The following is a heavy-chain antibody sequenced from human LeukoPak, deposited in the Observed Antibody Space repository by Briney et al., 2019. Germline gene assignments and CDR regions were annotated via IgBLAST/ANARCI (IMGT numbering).Heavy chain of an antibody. V-gene: IGHV1-3*03. CDR3: ARDHCTNGVCYKGTLDY. J-gene: IGHJ4*02. D-gene: IGHD2-8*01. CDR1: GYTFTGYY. CDR2: INAGNANT. Sequence: ASVKVSYKASGYTFTGYYMHWVRQAPGQRLEWMGWINAGNANTKYSQDFQGRVTITKDTSATTAYMELSSLRSEDMAVYYCARDHCTNGVCYKGTLDYWGQGALVTVSS.